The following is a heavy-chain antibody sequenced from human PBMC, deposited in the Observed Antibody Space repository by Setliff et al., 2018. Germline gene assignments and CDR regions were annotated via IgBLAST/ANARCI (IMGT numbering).Heavy chain of an antibody. Sequence: ASVKVSCKASGGTFRTDGFSWVRQAPGQGLEWMGRIIPVFRTANYAQKFRGRVTITADEVARTAYMELSTLRSDDTATYYCAGVDVLTASPFWGQGTLVTVSS. J-gene: IGHJ4*02. CDR1: GGTFRTDG. CDR3: AGVDVLTASPF. CDR2: IIPVFRTA. V-gene: IGHV1-69*13. D-gene: IGHD3-9*01.